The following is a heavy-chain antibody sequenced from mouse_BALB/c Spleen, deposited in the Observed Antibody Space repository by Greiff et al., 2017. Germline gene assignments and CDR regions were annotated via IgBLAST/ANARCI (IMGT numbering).Heavy chain of an antibody. D-gene: IGHD2-1*01. Sequence: EVKLLESGPSLVKPSQTLSLTCSVTGDSITSGYWNWIRKFPGNKLEYMGYISYSGSTYYNPSLKSRISITRDTSKNQYYLQLNSVTTEDTATYYCARGGYGNYPYFDYWGQGTTLTVSS. V-gene: IGHV3-8*02. J-gene: IGHJ2*01. CDR1: GDSITSGY. CDR3: ARGGYGNYPYFDY. CDR2: ISYSGST.